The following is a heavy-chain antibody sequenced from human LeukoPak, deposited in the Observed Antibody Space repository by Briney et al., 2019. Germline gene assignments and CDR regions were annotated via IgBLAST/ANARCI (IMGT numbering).Heavy chain of an antibody. CDR2: ISSSSSYI. V-gene: IGHV3-21*01. J-gene: IGHJ5*02. Sequence: GGSLRLSCAASGFTFGSYSMNWVRQAPGKGLEWVSSISSSSSYIYYADSVKGRFTISRDNAKNSLYLQMNSLRAEDTAVYYCARDELPDIVVVVAAENWFDPWGQGTLVTVSS. CDR1: GFTFGSYS. CDR3: ARDELPDIVVVVAAENWFDP. D-gene: IGHD2-15*01.